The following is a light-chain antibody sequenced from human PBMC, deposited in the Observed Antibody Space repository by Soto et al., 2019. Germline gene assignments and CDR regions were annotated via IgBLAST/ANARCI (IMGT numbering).Light chain of an antibody. CDR1: QSLVHSDGDTY. V-gene: IGKV2-30*02. CDR2: KIS. Sequence: DVVMTQSPLSLPVTLGQPASISCKSSQSLVHSDGDTYLNWFQQRPGQPPRRLIYKISNRDSGVPDRFSGSGSGTDFTLKISRVEAEDVAIYYCMQGTHWPSTFGQGTKLEIK. CDR3: MQGTHWPST. J-gene: IGKJ2*01.